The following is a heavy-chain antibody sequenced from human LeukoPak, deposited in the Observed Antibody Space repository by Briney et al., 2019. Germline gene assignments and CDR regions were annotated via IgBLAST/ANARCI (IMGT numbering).Heavy chain of an antibody. CDR3: ARELSIKAARYWYFDL. Sequence: SETLSLTCAVSGDSISSSHWWSWVRQPPGKGLEWIGEIYHSGSTNYNPSLKSRVTILVDKSRNQFSLKLSSVSAADTAVYYCARELSIKAARYWYFDLWGRGTLVTVSS. J-gene: IGHJ2*01. CDR2: IYHSGST. CDR1: GDSISSSHW. V-gene: IGHV4-4*02. D-gene: IGHD6-6*01.